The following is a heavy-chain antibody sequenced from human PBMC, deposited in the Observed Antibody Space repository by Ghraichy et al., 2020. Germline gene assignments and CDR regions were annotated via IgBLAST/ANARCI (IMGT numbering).Heavy chain of an antibody. CDR2: IYYSGST. D-gene: IGHD2-8*01. CDR1: GGSISSGGYY. V-gene: IGHV4-31*03. J-gene: IGHJ5*02. CDR3: ARGLYCTNGVCGVLFDP. Sequence: SQTLSLTCTVSGGSISSGGYYWSWIRQHPGKGLEWIGYIYYSGSTYYNPSLKSRVTISVDTSKNQFSLKLSSVTAADTAVYYCARGLYCTNGVCGVLFDPWGQGTLVTVSS.